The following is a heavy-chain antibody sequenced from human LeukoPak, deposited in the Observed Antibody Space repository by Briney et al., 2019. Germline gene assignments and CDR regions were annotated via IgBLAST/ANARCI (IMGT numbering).Heavy chain of an antibody. CDR3: ARTLKRDTVMAHFDY. J-gene: IGHJ4*02. D-gene: IGHD5-18*01. CDR2: ISYDGSNK. CDR1: GFTFSSYG. Sequence: GGSLRLSCAASGFTFSSYGMHWVRQTPGKGLEWVAIISYDGSNKDYADSVKGRFTISRDNSKNTLYLQMNSLRAEDTAVYYCARTLKRDTVMAHFDYWGQGTLVTVSS. V-gene: IGHV3-30*03.